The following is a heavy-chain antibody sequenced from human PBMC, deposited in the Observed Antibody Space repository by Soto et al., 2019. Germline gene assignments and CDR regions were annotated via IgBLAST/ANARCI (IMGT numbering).Heavy chain of an antibody. J-gene: IGHJ6*03. CDR1: GFTFSSYA. Sequence: GGSLRLSCAASGFTFSSYAMSWVRQAPGKGLEWVSAISGSGGSTYYADSVKGRFTISRVNSKNTLYLQMNSLRAEDTAVYYCAAYYDILTGLNPTYYMDVWGKGTTVTVSS. CDR2: ISGSGGST. D-gene: IGHD3-9*01. V-gene: IGHV3-23*01. CDR3: AAYYDILTGLNPTYYMDV.